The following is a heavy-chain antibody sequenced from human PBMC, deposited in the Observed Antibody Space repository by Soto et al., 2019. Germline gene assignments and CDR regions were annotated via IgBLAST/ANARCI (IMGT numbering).Heavy chain of an antibody. D-gene: IGHD1-26*01. Sequence: GASVKVSCKASGYTFTSYGISWVRQAPGQGLEWMGWISAYNGNTNYAQKLQGRVTMTTDTSTSTAYMELRSLRSDDTAVYYCARDPPEKWELNYYYYYGMDVWGRGTTVTVSS. J-gene: IGHJ6*02. CDR1: GYTFTSYG. V-gene: IGHV1-18*01. CDR3: ARDPPEKWELNYYYYYGMDV. CDR2: ISAYNGNT.